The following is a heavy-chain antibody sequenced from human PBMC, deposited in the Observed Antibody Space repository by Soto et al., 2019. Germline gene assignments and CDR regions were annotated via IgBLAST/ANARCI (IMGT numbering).Heavy chain of an antibody. CDR2: ISGSGGST. Sequence: GGSLRLSCAASGFTFSSYAMSWVRQAPGKGLEWVSAISGSGGSTYYADSVKGRFTISRDNSKNTLYLQMNSLRAEDTAVYYCAKANRGGWNTFHYYYGMDVWGQGTTVTVSS. CDR3: AKANRGGWNTFHYYYGMDV. J-gene: IGHJ6*02. D-gene: IGHD6-19*01. V-gene: IGHV3-23*01. CDR1: GFTFSSYA.